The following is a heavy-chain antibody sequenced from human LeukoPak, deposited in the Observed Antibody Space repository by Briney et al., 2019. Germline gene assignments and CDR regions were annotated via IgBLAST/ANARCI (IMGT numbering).Heavy chain of an antibody. Sequence: GGSLRLSCAASGFTFSSYRMHWVRQAPGKGLVWVSRINSDGSSTNYADSVKGRFTISRDNSKNTLYLQMNSLRGDDTAIYYCARDPRGPTGYDHSGRDTFDYWGQGTLVTVSS. CDR1: GFTFSSYR. J-gene: IGHJ4*02. CDR3: ARDPRGPTGYDHSGRDTFDY. D-gene: IGHD3-22*01. V-gene: IGHV3-74*01. CDR2: INSDGSST.